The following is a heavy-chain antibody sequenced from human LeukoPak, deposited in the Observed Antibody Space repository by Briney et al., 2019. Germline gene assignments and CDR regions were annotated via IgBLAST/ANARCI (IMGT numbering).Heavy chain of an antibody. CDR2: ISASGVST. CDR1: GFTFSGYA. Sequence: GGSLRLSCAASGFTFSGYAMNWVRQAPGKGLEWVSGISASGVSTYYADSVKGRFTVSRDNSKNTLYLQMNSLRAEDTAVYYCAKGIAAAGDDWFDPWGQGTLDTVSS. J-gene: IGHJ5*02. CDR3: AKGIAAAGDDWFDP. V-gene: IGHV3-23*01. D-gene: IGHD6-13*01.